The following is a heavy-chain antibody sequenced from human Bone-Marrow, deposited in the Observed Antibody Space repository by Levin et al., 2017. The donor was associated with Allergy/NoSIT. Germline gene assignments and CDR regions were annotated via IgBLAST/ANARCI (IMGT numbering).Heavy chain of an antibody. CDR3: AKDLLLWFGESPFDI. D-gene: IGHD3-10*01. J-gene: IGHJ3*02. Sequence: GGSLRLSCAASGFTFSSYGMHWVRQAPGKGLEWVAVISYDGSNKYYADSVKGRFTISRDNSKNTLYLQMNSLRAEDTAVYYCAKDLLLWFGESPFDIWGQGTMVTVSS. CDR1: GFTFSSYG. CDR2: ISYDGSNK. V-gene: IGHV3-30*18.